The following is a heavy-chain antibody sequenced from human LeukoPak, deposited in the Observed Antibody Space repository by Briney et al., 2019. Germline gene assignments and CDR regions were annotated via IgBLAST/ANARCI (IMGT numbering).Heavy chain of an antibody. Sequence: GRSLRLSCAASGFTFSSYGMHWVRQAPGKGLEWVAVISYDGSNKYYADSVKGRFTISRDNSKNTLYLQVSSLRAEDTAVYYCARDRWYDGSGYIAAFDYWGQGTLVTVS. CDR2: ISYDGSNK. V-gene: IGHV3-30*03. CDR3: ARDRWYDGSGYIAAFDY. D-gene: IGHD3-22*01. J-gene: IGHJ4*02. CDR1: GFTFSSYG.